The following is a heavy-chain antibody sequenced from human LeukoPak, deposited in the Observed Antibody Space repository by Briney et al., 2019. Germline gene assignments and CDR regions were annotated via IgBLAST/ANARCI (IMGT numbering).Heavy chain of an antibody. CDR1: GYTFTGYY. CDR2: INPNSGGT. V-gene: IGHV1-2*06. J-gene: IGHJ3*02. CDR3: ARVKYYYDSSGYGEAFDM. Sequence: ASVKVSCKASGYTFTGYYIHWVRQAPGQGLEWMGRINPNSGGTNYAQKFQGRVTMTRDTSISTAYMELSRLRSDDTAVYYCARVKYYYDSSGYGEAFDMWGQGTMVTVSS. D-gene: IGHD3-22*01.